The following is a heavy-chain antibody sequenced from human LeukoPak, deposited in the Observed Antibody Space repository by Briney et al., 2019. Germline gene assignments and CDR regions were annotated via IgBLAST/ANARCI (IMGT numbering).Heavy chain of an antibody. CDR2: IYYSGST. J-gene: IGHJ4*02. D-gene: IGHD2-2*01. V-gene: IGHV4-59*08. Sequence: SETLSLTCTVSDGSISSYYWSWIRQPPGKGLEWIGYIYYSGSTNYNPSLKSRVTISVDTSKNQFSLKLSSVTAADTAVYYCARSERGSIVVVPAAIPFDYWGQGTLVTVSS. CDR1: DGSISSYY. CDR3: ARSERGSIVVVPAAIPFDY.